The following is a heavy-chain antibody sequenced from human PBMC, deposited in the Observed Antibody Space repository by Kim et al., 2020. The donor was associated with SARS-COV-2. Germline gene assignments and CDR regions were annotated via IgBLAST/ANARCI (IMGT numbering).Heavy chain of an antibody. V-gene: IGHV4-31*02. D-gene: IGHD6-13*01. CDR3: AREGRRLGQQLGFDP. J-gene: IGHJ5*02. Sequence: PPLRGRVTISVDTSKNQFSLKLSSMTAADTAVYYCAREGRRLGQQLGFDPWGQGTLVTVSS.